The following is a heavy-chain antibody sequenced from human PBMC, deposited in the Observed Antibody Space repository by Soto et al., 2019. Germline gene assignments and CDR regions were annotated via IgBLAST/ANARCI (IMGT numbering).Heavy chain of an antibody. V-gene: IGHV3-30-3*01. CDR1: GFTFSRYA. D-gene: IGHD4-17*01. CDR2: ISYDGSNK. Sequence: QVQLVESGGGVVQPGRSLRLSCAASGFTFSRYAMHWVRQAPGKGLEWVASISYDGSNKYYADSVKGRFTISRDNSKNTLYLQMNSLRVEDTAVYYCARSVHDYAHFDDWGQGTLVTVSS. J-gene: IGHJ4*02. CDR3: ARSVHDYAHFDD.